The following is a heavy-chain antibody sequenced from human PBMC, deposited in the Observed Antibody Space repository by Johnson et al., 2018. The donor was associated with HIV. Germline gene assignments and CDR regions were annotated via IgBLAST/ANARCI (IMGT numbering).Heavy chain of an antibody. Sequence: QVQLVESGGGVVQPGTSLRLSCEASGFTFSSYGMHWVRQAPGKGLEWAAVIWFDGSNKYYADSVKGRFTISRDNSENTLYLQMNSLRAEDTAVYYCAKGRKDDGIWGQVTMVTVSS. CDR3: AKGRKDDGI. CDR1: GFTFSSYG. J-gene: IGHJ3*02. CDR2: IWFDGSNK. V-gene: IGHV3-33*06. D-gene: IGHD2-15*01.